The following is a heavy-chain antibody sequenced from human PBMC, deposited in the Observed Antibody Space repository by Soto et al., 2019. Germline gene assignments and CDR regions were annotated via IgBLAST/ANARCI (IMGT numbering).Heavy chain of an antibody. Sequence: SETLSLTCTVSGGSISSYYWSWIRQPPGKGLEWIGYIYYSGSTNYNPSLKSRVTISVDTSKNQFSLKLSSVTAADTAVYYCARELEYYGSGSSGMDVWGQGTTVTVSS. CDR3: ARELEYYGSGSSGMDV. D-gene: IGHD3-10*01. J-gene: IGHJ6*02. CDR1: GGSISSYY. CDR2: IYYSGST. V-gene: IGHV4-59*01.